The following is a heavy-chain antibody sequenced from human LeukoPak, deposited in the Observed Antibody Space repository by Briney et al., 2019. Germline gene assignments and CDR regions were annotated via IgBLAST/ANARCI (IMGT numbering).Heavy chain of an antibody. V-gene: IGHV5-10-1*01. CDR2: IDPSDSYT. CDR3: ARHGAPGGDSSWN. CDR1: GYSFTSYW. Sequence: GASLKISCKGSGYSFTSYWISWVHQMPGKGLEWMGRIDPSDSYTNYSPSFQGHVTISADKSISTAYLQWSSLKASDTAMYYCARHGAPGGDSSWNWGQGTLVTVSS. J-gene: IGHJ4*02. D-gene: IGHD4-11*01.